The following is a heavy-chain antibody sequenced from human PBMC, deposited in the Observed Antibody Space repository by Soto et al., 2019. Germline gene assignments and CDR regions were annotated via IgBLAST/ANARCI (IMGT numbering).Heavy chain of an antibody. D-gene: IGHD6-13*01. Sequence: PGESLKISCKGSGYSFTSYWIGWVRQMPGKGLEWMGIIYPGDSDTRYSPSFQGQVTISADKSISTAYLQWSSLKASDTAMHYCARTSAAGKYYYGMDVWGQGTTVTVSS. J-gene: IGHJ6*02. CDR3: ARTSAAGKYYYGMDV. CDR2: IYPGDSDT. CDR1: GYSFTSYW. V-gene: IGHV5-51*01.